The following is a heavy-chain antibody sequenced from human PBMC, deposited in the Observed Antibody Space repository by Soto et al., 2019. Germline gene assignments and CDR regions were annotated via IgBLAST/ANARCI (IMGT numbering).Heavy chain of an antibody. CDR1: GFTFSSYY. CDR2: SSSNGGTT. Sequence: EVQLAESGGGMVQPGGSLRRSCVASGFTFSSYYMHWVLQAPGKGLEYVSSSSSNGGTTYYGNSVKGRFTISRDNSKNTLYLQMGSLRAEDMAVYYCVRRVSGNYDYWGQGTLVTVSS. J-gene: IGHJ4*02. CDR3: VRRVSGNYDY. V-gene: IGHV3-64*01. D-gene: IGHD1-7*01.